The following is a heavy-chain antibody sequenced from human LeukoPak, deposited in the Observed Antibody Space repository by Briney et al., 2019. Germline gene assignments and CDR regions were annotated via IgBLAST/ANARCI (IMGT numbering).Heavy chain of an antibody. CDR1: GGTFSSYA. D-gene: IGHD2-2*02. Sequence: SVKVSCKASGGTFSSYAISWVRQAPGQGLEWMGRIIPILGIANYAQKFQGRVTITADKSTSTAYMELSSLRTEDTAVYYCARESGGNTPYYFDYWGQGTLVTVSS. CDR3: ARESGGNTPYYFDY. CDR2: IIPILGIA. J-gene: IGHJ4*02. V-gene: IGHV1-69*04.